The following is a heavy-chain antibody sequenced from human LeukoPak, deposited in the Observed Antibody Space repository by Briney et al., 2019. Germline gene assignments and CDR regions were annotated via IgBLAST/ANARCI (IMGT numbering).Heavy chain of an antibody. CDR3: TTEVRWEHPLKNS. D-gene: IGHD1-26*01. J-gene: IGHJ4*02. CDR1: GGSISSYY. CDR2: IYYSGST. Sequence: SETPSLTCTVSGGSISSYYWSWIRQPPGKGLEWRGYIYYSGSTNYNPSLKSRVTISVDTSKNQFSLTLSSVTAADTAVYYCTTEVRWEHPLKNSWGQGTLVTVSS. V-gene: IGHV4-59*12.